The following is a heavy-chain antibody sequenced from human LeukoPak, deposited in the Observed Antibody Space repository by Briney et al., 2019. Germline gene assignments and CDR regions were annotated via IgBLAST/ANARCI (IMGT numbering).Heavy chain of an antibody. J-gene: IGHJ4*02. CDR2: IIPILGIA. CDR1: GGTFSSYA. CDR3: ASHPYYYDSSGYSQDY. D-gene: IGHD3-22*01. V-gene: IGHV1-69*10. Sequence: SVKVSCKAPGGTFSSYAISWVRQAPGQGLEWMGRIIPILGIANYAQKFQGRVTITADKSTSTAYMELSSLRSEDTAVYYCASHPYYYDSSGYSQDYWGQGTLVTVSS.